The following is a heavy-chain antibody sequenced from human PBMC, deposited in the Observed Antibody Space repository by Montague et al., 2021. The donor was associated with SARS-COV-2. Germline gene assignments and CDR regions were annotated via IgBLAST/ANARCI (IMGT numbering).Heavy chain of an antibody. Sequence: SETLSLTREVSGASISSNNWWIWVRQSPGKGLEWIGETYHSGSTNYNPSLRSRVTISVDKSKNQFSLKVNSVSAADTAVYYCARLGVVPSPRTFDPWGQGTLVTVSS. J-gene: IGHJ5*02. V-gene: IGHV4-4*02. D-gene: IGHD3-10*01. CDR2: TYHSGST. CDR1: GASISSNNW. CDR3: ARLGVVPSPRTFDP.